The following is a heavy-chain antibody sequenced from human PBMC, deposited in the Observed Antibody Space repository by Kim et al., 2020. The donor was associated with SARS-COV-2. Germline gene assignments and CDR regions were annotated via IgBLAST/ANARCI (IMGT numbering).Heavy chain of an antibody. CDR3: ARAQADSSGYYWYYFDY. V-gene: IGHV3-23*01. Sequence: GGSLRLSCAASGFTFSSYAMSWVRQAPGKGLEWVSAISGSGGSTYYADSVKGRFTISRDNSKNTLYLQMNSLRAEDTAVYYCARAQADSSGYYWYYFDYWGQGTLVTVSS. CDR2: ISGSGGST. CDR1: GFTFSSYA. J-gene: IGHJ4*02. D-gene: IGHD3-22*01.